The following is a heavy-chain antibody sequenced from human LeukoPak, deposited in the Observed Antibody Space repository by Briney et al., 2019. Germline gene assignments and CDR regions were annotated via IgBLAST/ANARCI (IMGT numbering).Heavy chain of an antibody. Sequence: GESLKISCKGSGYNFTSQWIAWVRQMHGKGLEWMGIIYPGDSDTRYSPSIQGQVTISADKSISTAYLQWSSLKASDTAMYYCARLGTREIDYWGQGTLVTVSS. CDR3: ARLGTREIDY. CDR2: IYPGDSDT. J-gene: IGHJ4*02. D-gene: IGHD6-13*01. V-gene: IGHV5-51*01. CDR1: GYNFTSQW.